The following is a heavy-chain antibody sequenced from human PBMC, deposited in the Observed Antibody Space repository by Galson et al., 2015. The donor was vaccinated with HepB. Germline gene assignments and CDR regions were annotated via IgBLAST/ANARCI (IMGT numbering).Heavy chain of an antibody. V-gene: IGHV1-2*06. J-gene: IGHJ4*02. CDR2: INPNSGYS. CDR3: AREPLGYCSGGSCYNY. D-gene: IGHD2-15*01. CDR1: GYTFTGYF. Sequence: SVKVSCKASGYTFTGYFVHWLRQAPGQGPEWMGRINPNSGYSNYAQKFEDRVTMTGDTSISTAYMELSRLRSDDTAVYYCAREPLGYCSGGSCYNYWGQGTLVTVSS.